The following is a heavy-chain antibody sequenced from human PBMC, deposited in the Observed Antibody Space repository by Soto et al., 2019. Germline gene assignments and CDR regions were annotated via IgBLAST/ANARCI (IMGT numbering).Heavy chain of an antibody. Sequence: QFHLVQSGADVKKPGASVKVSCKGSGYTFTSYGITWVRQAPGQGLEWMGWISAHNGNTDYAQKPQGRVTVTRDTSTSTAYMELRSLRSDDRAVYYCARGRDGDYWGQGALVTVSS. CDR3: ARGRDGDY. J-gene: IGHJ4*02. CDR1: GYTFTSYG. D-gene: IGHD6-6*01. V-gene: IGHV1-18*01. CDR2: ISAHNGNT.